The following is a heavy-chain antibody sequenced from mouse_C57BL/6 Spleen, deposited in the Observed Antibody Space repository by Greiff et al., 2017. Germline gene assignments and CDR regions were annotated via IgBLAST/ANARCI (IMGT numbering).Heavy chain of an antibody. V-gene: IGHV1-4*01. CDR2: INPSSGYT. CDR1: GYTFTSYT. Sequence: VQLQQSGAELARPGASVKMSCKASGYTFTSYTMHWVKQRPGQGLEWIGYINPSSGYTKYNQKFKDKATLTADTSSSTAYMQLSSLTSEASAVYYCARSGSNYYYAMDYWGQGTSVTVSS. D-gene: IGHD2-5*01. CDR3: ARSGSNYYYAMDY. J-gene: IGHJ4*01.